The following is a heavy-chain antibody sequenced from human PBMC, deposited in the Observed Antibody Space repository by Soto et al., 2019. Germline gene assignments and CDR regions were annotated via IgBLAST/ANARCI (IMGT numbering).Heavy chain of an antibody. Sequence: GGSLRLSCAASGFTFSSYGMHWVRQAPGKGLEWVAVISYDGSNKYYADSVKGRLTISRDNSKNTLYLQMDSLRAEDTALYYCAIMIQCRRSSPDFRGQGTWVSGSS. CDR3: AIMIQCRRSSPDF. V-gene: IGHV3-30*03. J-gene: IGHJ4*02. D-gene: IGHD3-22*01. CDR2: ISYDGSNK. CDR1: GFTFSSYG.